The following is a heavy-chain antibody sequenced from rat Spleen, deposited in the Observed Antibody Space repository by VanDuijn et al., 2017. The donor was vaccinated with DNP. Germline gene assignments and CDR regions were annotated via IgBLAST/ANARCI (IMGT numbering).Heavy chain of an antibody. CDR3: ARGYYSSYIYFDY. Sequence: EVQLQESGPGLVKPSQSLSLTCSVTGYSITSSYRWNWIRKFPGNKLEWMGYINSAGSTNYNPSLKSRISITRDTSKNQFFLQVNSVTTEDTATYYCARGYYSSYIYFDYWGQGVMVTVSS. V-gene: IGHV3-3*01. CDR1: GYSITSSYR. D-gene: IGHD1-2*01. CDR2: INSAGST. J-gene: IGHJ2*01.